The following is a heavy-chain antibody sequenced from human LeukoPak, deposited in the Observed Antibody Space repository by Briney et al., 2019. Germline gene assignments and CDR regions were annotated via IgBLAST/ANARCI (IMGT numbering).Heavy chain of an antibody. Sequence: PGGSLRLSCAASGVSFSSAAMSWGRDAPRAGRGWVWAICGSGGSTYYADSVKSRFTISTDNTKNTLYLQMNTLRAEDTAVYYCATLPAMAGTGNYYYYCGMDVWGQGTTVTVSS. J-gene: IGHJ6*02. CDR2: ICGSGGST. D-gene: IGHD6-19*01. CDR1: GVSFSSAA. V-gene: IGHV3-23*01. CDR3: ATLPAMAGTGNYYYYCGMDV.